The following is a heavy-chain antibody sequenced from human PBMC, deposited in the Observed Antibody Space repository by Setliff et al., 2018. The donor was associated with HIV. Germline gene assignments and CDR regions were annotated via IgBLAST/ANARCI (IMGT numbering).Heavy chain of an antibody. Sequence: KASETLSLTCAVYGGSFNDYYWTWIRQPPGKGLEWIGEIDHSGSTKYHASLKSRLPISIDTSKNQFSLKLNSVTAADTAVYYCARHSSLEPFFDYWGQGRLVTVSS. J-gene: IGHJ4*02. CDR1: GGSFNDYY. CDR2: IDHSGST. CDR3: ARHSSLEPFFDY. D-gene: IGHD1-1*01. V-gene: IGHV4-34*01.